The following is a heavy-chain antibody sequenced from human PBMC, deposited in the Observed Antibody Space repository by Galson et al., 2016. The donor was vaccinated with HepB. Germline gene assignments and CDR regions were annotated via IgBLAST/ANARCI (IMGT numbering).Heavy chain of an antibody. CDR1: GYTFTSYA. J-gene: IGHJ6*02. D-gene: IGHD4-17*01. V-gene: IGHV1-3*01. CDR3: ARDAADGDYVRYYGMDV. CDR2: INAGNGNT. Sequence: SVKVSCQASGYTFTSYAMHWVRQAPGQRLEWMGWINAGNGNTQYSQKFQVRVIINRDTSASTAYMELSSLRSEDTAVYYFARDAADGDYVRYYGMDVWGQGTTVTVSS.